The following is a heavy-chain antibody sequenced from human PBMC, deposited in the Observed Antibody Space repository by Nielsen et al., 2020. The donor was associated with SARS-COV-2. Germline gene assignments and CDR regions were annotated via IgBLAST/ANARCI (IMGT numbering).Heavy chain of an antibody. CDR1: GGSISSSNW. V-gene: IGHV4-4*02. Sequence: SETLSLTCAVSGGSISSSNWWSWVRQPPGKGLEWIGEIYHSGSTNYNPSLKSRVTISVDKSKNRFSLKLSSVTAADTAVYYCARLSYYYDSSGYSLGAAFDIWGQGTMVTVSS. CDR2: IYHSGST. J-gene: IGHJ3*02. D-gene: IGHD3-22*01. CDR3: ARLSYYYDSSGYSLGAAFDI.